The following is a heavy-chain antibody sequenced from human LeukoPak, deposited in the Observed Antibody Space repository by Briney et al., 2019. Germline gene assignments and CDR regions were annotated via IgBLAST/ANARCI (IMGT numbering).Heavy chain of an antibody. CDR3: ATFSGWYGFDY. V-gene: IGHV4-38-2*01. CDR2: IYHSGST. CDR1: GYSISSGYH. Sequence: SETLSLTCAVSGYSISSGYHWGWIRQPPGKGLEWIGSIYHSGSTYYNPSLKSRVTISVDTSKNQFSLKLSSVTAADTAVYYCATFSGWYGFDYWGQGTLVTVSS. J-gene: IGHJ4*02. D-gene: IGHD6-19*01.